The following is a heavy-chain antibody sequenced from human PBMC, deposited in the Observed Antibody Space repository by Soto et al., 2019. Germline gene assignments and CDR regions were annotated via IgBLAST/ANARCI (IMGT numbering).Heavy chain of an antibody. D-gene: IGHD3-16*01. V-gene: IGHV5-51*01. Sequence: GESLKISCNGSGYSFTIYWIGWVRQMPGKGLEWMGIIYPGDSDTRYSPSFQGQVTISADKSISTAYLQWSSLKASDTAMYYCARRSGGAYYYYYGMDVWGQGTTVTVSS. J-gene: IGHJ6*02. CDR1: GYSFTIYW. CDR3: ARRSGGAYYYYYGMDV. CDR2: IYPGDSDT.